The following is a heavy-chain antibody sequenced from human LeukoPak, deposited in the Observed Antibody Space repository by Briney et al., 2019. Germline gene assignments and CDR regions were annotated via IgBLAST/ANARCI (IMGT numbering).Heavy chain of an antibody. CDR2: ISGIGGSR. J-gene: IGHJ4*02. D-gene: IGHD3-10*01. V-gene: IGHV3-23*01. CDR1: GFTFSSYA. Sequence: GGSLRLSCAASGFTFSSYAMSSVRQAPGKGLEWVSAISGIGGSRYSADSVKGRFTISRDNSKNTLYLQMNSLRAEDTAGYYFGKGVVWFGESFDYWGQGTLVTVSS. CDR3: GKGVVWFGESFDY.